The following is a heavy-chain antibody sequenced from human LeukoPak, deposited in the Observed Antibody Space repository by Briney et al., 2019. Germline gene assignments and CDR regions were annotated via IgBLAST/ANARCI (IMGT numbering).Heavy chain of an antibody. CDR2: INPYSGGT. CDR1: GYTFTGFY. D-gene: IGHD3-3*01. V-gene: IGHV1-2*02. Sequence: ASVKVSCKTSGYTFTGFYMHWVRQAPGRGLEWMGWINPYSGGTNYAQNFQGRVTMTRDTSITTAYMELSRLRSDDTAVYYCATARDVLTTISVGGFDYWGQGTLVTVSS. CDR3: ATARDVLTTISVGGFDY. J-gene: IGHJ4*02.